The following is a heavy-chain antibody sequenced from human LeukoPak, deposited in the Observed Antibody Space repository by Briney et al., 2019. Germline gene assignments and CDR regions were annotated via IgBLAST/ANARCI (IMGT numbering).Heavy chain of an antibody. V-gene: IGHV3-66*01. Sequence: GGSLRLSCVASEFTVSTNYMSWVRQAPGKGLEWVSIIHIDGDTHYADSVKGRFTFSRDNSKNTLYLQMNSLRSEDTAVYYCARDGLDSSGPVAFDIWGQGTVVTVSS. CDR1: EFTVSTNY. CDR3: ARDGLDSSGPVAFDI. D-gene: IGHD3-22*01. J-gene: IGHJ3*02. CDR2: IHIDGDT.